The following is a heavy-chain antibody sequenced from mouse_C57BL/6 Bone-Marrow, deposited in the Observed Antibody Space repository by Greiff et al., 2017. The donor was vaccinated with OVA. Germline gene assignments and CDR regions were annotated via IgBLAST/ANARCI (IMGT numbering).Heavy chain of an antibody. J-gene: IGHJ3*01. CDR1: GYTFTSYW. CDR2: IDPSDSYT. D-gene: IGHD2-14*01. V-gene: IGHV1-50*01. Sequence: QVQLKQPGAELVKPGASVKLSCKASGYTFTSYWMQWVKQRPGQGLEWIGEIDPSDSYTNYNQKFKGKATLTVDTSSSTAYMQLSSLTSEDSAVYYCARQRYFAYWGQGTLVTVSA. CDR3: ARQRYFAY.